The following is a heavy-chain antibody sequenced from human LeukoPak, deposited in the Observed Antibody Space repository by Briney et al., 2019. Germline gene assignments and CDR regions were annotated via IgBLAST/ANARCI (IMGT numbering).Heavy chain of an antibody. CDR3: ATSPFGGVQGFNQYYFDY. J-gene: IGHJ4*02. CDR1: GGSISSRTSY. V-gene: IGHV4-39*01. D-gene: IGHD3-16*01. CDR2: GYYSGST. Sequence: SETLSLTCAVSGGSISSRTSYCAWIRQPPGKGLEWIGSGYYSGSTYYNLSLKSRVTISVDTSNNQFSLELSSVTAADTAVYYSATSPFGGVQGFNQYYFDYWGQGTLVTVSS.